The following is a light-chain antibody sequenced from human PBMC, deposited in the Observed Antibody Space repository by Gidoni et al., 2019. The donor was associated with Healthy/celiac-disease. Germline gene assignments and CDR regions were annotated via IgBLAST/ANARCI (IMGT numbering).Light chain of an antibody. CDR2: GAS. V-gene: IGKV3-20*01. J-gene: IGKJ4*01. CDR3: QQYGSSRLT. CDR1: QSVSSSY. Sequence: EIVLTQSPGTLSLSPGERATLYCRASQSVSSSYLAWYQQKPGQAPRLLIYGASSRATGIPDRFSGSGSGTDFTLTISRLEPEDFAVYYCQQYGSSRLTFXGXTKVEIK.